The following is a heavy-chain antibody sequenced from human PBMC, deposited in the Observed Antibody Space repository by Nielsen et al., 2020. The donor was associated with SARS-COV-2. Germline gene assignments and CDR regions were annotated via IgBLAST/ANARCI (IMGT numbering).Heavy chain of an antibody. Sequence: GGSLRLSCAASGFTFDDYAMHWVRQAPGKGLEWVSGISWNSGSIGYADSVKGRFTISRDNAKNPLYLQMNSLRAEDTALYYCAKGLHGSGSPSGNWGQGTLVTVSS. CDR2: ISWNSGSI. CDR3: AKGLHGSGSPSGN. V-gene: IGHV3-9*01. D-gene: IGHD3-10*01. J-gene: IGHJ4*02. CDR1: GFTFDDYA.